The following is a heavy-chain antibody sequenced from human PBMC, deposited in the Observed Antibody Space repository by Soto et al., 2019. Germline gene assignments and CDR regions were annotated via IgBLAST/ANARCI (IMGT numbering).Heavy chain of an antibody. CDR1: GFTFSSYS. CDR3: AKDRPPITMIVVAPFV. V-gene: IGHV3-21*04. J-gene: IGHJ4*02. D-gene: IGHD3-22*01. CDR2: ISSSSSYI. Sequence: GGSLRLSCAASGFTFSSYSMNWVRQAPGKGLEWVSSISSSSSYIYYADSVKGRFTISRDNAKNSLYLQMNSLRAEDTAVYYCAKDRPPITMIVVAPFVGGQGTLVTVSS.